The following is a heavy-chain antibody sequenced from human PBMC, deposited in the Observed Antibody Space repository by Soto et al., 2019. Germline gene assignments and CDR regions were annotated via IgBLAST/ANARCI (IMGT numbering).Heavy chain of an antibody. J-gene: IGHJ4*02. CDR1: GGSISSSSYY. D-gene: IGHD6-13*01. CDR3: ASRELIARGIAAAGVFDY. CDR2: IYYSGST. V-gene: IGHV4-39*01. Sequence: SETLSLTCTVSGGSISSSSYYWGWIRQPPGKGLEWIGSIYYSGSTYYNPSLKSRVTISVDTSKNQFSLKLSSVTAADTAVYYCASRELIARGIAAAGVFDYWGQGTLVTVSS.